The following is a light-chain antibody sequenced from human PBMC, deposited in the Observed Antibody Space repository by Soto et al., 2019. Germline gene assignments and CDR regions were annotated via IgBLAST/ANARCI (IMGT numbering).Light chain of an antibody. V-gene: IGKV1-12*01. CDR1: QDINKW. CDR3: QQGKSFPIT. Sequence: DIQMTQSPSSVSASVGDTVTITCRASQDINKWLAWYQQKPGLAPTLVIYTASRLHGGGPSRFSGSASGTNFTLTISSLQPEDVGTYYCQQGKSFPITFGGGTKVDI. J-gene: IGKJ4*01. CDR2: TAS.